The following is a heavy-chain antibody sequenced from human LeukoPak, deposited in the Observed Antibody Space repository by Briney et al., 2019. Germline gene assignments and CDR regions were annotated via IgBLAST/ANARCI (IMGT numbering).Heavy chain of an antibody. CDR1: GFTFSSYG. J-gene: IGHJ5*02. D-gene: IGHD3-3*01. Sequence: GGSLRLSCAAPGFTFSSYGMHWVRQAPGKGLEWVAFIRYDGSNKYYADSVKGRFTISRDNSKNTLYLQMNSLRAEDTAVYYCAKDRNYDFWSGLTPWGQGTLVTVSS. CDR3: AKDRNYDFWSGLTP. CDR2: IRYDGSNK. V-gene: IGHV3-30*02.